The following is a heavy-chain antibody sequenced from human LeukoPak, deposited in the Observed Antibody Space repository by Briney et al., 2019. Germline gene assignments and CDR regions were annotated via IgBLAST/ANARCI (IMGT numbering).Heavy chain of an antibody. J-gene: IGHJ1*01. CDR2: INPNTGAT. V-gene: IGHV1-2*02. Sequence: ASVKVSCKASGYTFTAYYIHWVRQAPGQGLEWMGWINPNTGATHHAQKFLGRVTLTRDTSISTAYMELSRPRSDDTAVYYCARKIAVAAYLYFQHWGQGTLVTVSP. CDR1: GYTFTAYY. D-gene: IGHD6-19*01. CDR3: ARKIAVAAYLYFQH.